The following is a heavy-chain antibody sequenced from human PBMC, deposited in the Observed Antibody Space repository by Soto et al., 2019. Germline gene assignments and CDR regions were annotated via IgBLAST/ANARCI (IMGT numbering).Heavy chain of an antibody. V-gene: IGHV4-61*01. CDR3: AREKRGYSYGYFVY. CDR1: GGSVSSGSYY. D-gene: IGHD5-18*01. CDR2: IYYSGST. J-gene: IGHJ4*02. Sequence: SETLSLTCTVSGGSVSSGSYYWSWIRQPPGKGLEWIGYIYYSGSTNYNPSLKSRVTISVDTSKNQFSLKLSSVTAADTAVYYCAREKRGYSYGYFVYWGQGTLVTVSS.